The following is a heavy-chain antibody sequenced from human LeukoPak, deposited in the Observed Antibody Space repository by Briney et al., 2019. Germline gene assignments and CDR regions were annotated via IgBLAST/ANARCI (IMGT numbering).Heavy chain of an antibody. V-gene: IGHV4-59*01. CDR2: IHFSGST. CDR3: ARDLGGIYFDY. D-gene: IGHD1-26*01. J-gene: IGHJ4*02. Sequence: SETLSLTCTVSGGSISRYFWSWIRQPPGKGLEWIGSIHFSGSTNYNPSLRSRVTISVDTSKNQLSLKLSSVTAADTAVYYCARDLGGIYFDYWGQGTLVTVSS. CDR1: GGSISRYF.